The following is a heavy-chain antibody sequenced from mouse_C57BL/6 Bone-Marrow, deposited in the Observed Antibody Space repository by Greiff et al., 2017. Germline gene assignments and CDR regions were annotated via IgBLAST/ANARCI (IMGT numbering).Heavy chain of an antibody. CDR2: ISSGGSYT. D-gene: IGHD3-3*01. J-gene: IGHJ1*03. Sequence: EVNVVESGGDLVKPGGSLKLSCAASGFTFSSSGMSWVRQTPDKRLEWVATISSGGSYTYSPDSVKGRFTISRDNAKNTLYLQMSSLKSEDTAMYYCARRGTSWYFDVWGTGTTVTVSS. CDR1: GFTFSSSG. CDR3: ARRGTSWYFDV. V-gene: IGHV5-6*02.